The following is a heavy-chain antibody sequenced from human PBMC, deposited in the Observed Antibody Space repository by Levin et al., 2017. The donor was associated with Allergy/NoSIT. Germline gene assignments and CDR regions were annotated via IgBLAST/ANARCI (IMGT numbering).Heavy chain of an antibody. Sequence: KSGGSLRLSCATSGFTFTDAWMSWVRQAPGKGLEWVGRIKSKAGGETTDFAAPVKGRFTISRDDSKNTLCLQMNSLKTEDTAVYYCVWENRRISGGYYSYFFDYWGQGTLVTVSS. V-gene: IGHV3-15*01. CDR1: GFTFTDAW. CDR2: IKSKAGGETT. CDR3: VWENRRISGGYYSYFFDY. J-gene: IGHJ4*02. D-gene: IGHD3-22*01.